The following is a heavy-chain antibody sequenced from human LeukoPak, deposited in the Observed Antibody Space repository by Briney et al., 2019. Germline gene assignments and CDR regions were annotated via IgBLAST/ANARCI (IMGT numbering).Heavy chain of an antibody. CDR3: ARDLGSGSLRGFDY. V-gene: IGHV1-24*01. CDR1: GYTLTELS. CDR2: FDPEDGET. Sequence: ASVKVSCKVSGYTLTELSMHWVRQAPGKGLEWMGGFDPEDGETIYAQKFQGRVTMTEDTSTDTAYMELSSLRSEDTAVYYCARDLGSGSLRGFDYWGQGTLVTVSS. J-gene: IGHJ4*02. D-gene: IGHD1-26*01.